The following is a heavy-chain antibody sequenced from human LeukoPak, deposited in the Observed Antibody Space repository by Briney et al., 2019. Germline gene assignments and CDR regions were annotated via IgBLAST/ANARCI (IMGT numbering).Heavy chain of an antibody. CDR1: GFTFDNYA. D-gene: IGHD6-13*01. Sequence: PGRSLRLSCAASGFTFDNYAMHRVRQAPGKGLEWVSGISWNSGSIGYADSVKGRFTISRDNAKNSLYLQMNSLRAEDTALYYCAKDIRPGAAAGTVDYWGQGTLVTVSS. V-gene: IGHV3-9*01. J-gene: IGHJ4*02. CDR2: ISWNSGSI. CDR3: AKDIRPGAAAGTVDY.